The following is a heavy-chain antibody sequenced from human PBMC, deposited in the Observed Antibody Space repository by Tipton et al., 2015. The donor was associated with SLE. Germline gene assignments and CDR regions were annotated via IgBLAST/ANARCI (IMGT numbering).Heavy chain of an antibody. CDR3: ARPPSYSSGWYYFDY. CDR1: KDSFRTDW. CDR2: IYPGDSDT. Sequence: QLVQSGAEVKKPGESLKISCKSFKDSFRTDWIGWVRQMPGKGLEWMGIIYPGDSDTRYSPSFQGQVTISVDKSISTAYLQWSSLKASDTAMYYCARPPSYSSGWYYFDYWGQGTLVTVSS. J-gene: IGHJ4*02. V-gene: IGHV5-51*01. D-gene: IGHD6-19*01.